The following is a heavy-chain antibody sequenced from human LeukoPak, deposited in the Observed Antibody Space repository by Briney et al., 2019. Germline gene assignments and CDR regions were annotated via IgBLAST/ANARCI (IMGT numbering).Heavy chain of an antibody. Sequence: GGSLRLSCAASGFTFSTYAMSWVRQAPGQGLDWVSAISSTDAGTYHADSVRGRFTVSRDSSKNTLYLQMNSLRAEDAAVYYCAKAPVTSCRGAYCYPFDYWGQGTLVTVSS. D-gene: IGHD2-21*01. CDR2: ISSTDAGT. V-gene: IGHV3-23*01. J-gene: IGHJ4*02. CDR1: GFTFSTYA. CDR3: AKAPVTSCRGAYCYPFDY.